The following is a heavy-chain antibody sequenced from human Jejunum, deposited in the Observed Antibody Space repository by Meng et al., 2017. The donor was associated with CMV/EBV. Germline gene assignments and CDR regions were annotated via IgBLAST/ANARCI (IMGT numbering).Heavy chain of an antibody. V-gene: IGHV3-48*03. Sequence: ATSVFTFSSYEMNWVRQAPGKGLEWVSYISSGAGIINYADSVKGRFTISRDNSENALYLQMNSLRAEDTAIYYCARSGYSSAFGYWGQGTLVTVSS. CDR1: VFTFSSYE. CDR3: ARSGYSSAFGY. CDR2: ISSGAGII. J-gene: IGHJ4*02. D-gene: IGHD5-18*01.